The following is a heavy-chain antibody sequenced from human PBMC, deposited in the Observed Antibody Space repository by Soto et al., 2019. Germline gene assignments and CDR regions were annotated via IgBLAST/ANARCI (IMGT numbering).Heavy chain of an antibody. J-gene: IGHJ1*01. Sequence: EVQLVESGGGLVQPGGSLRLSCAASGFTFSSYWMHWVRQAPGKGLVWVSSISTDASSTSYADPVKGRFTISRDNAKNTLYLQMNSVNAEDTDVYYCARLPNKSPQNWGQGTLVIVSP. CDR2: ISTDASST. CDR3: ARLPNKSPQN. V-gene: IGHV3-74*01. CDR1: GFTFSSYW.